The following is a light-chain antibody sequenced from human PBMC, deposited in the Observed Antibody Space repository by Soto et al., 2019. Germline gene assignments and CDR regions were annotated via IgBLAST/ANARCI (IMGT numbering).Light chain of an antibody. Sequence: AIQMTQSPSSLSASVGDRVTITCRASQDIGSDLGWYQQKPGKAPILLIYDASTLQSGVPSRFSGSGSGTDFTLTIGSLQPEDFATYYFLQDYSYPRTFGQGTKLDI. CDR2: DAS. J-gene: IGKJ2*01. V-gene: IGKV1-6*01. CDR3: LQDYSYPRT. CDR1: QDIGSD.